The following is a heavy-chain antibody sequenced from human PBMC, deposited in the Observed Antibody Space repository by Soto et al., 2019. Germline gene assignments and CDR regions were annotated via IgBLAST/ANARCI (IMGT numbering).Heavy chain of an antibody. CDR1: GGTFSSYA. V-gene: IGHV1-69*13. CDR3: ARAVGAPAVFSFDI. CDR2: IIPIFVTA. J-gene: IGHJ3*02. D-gene: IGHD2-15*01. Sequence: ASVKVSCKASGGTFSSYAISWERQAPGQGLEWMGGIIPIFVTANYAQKFQGRVTITADESTSTAYMELSSLRSEDTAVYYCARAVGAPAVFSFDIWGRGTMVTVS.